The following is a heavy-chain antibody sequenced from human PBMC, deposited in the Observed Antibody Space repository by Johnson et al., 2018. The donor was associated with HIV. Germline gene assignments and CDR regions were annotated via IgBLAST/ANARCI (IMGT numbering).Heavy chain of an antibody. CDR3: ARDGQQLAVNDAFDI. CDR1: GFSFSNYA. Sequence: QVQLVESGGGVVQPGRSLRLSCAASGFSFSNYAMDWVRQAPGKGLEWVAVISSDGSNKYYADSMKGRLTISRDNSKNTLYLQMNSLRAEDTAVYYCARDGQQLAVNDAFDIWGQGTMVTVSS. D-gene: IGHD6-13*01. CDR2: ISSDGSNK. V-gene: IGHV3-30*03. J-gene: IGHJ3*02.